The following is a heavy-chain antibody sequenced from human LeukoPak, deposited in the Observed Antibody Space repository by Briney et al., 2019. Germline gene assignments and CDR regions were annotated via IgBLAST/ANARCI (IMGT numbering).Heavy chain of an antibody. V-gene: IGHV3-74*01. Sequence: PGGSLRLSCAASGVSFSSCCWRWCGQAPGKGLVWVSRIKSDGTSTNYADSVKGRFSISRDNAKNTLYLQMNSLRAEDTAIYYCAKSASSGNEWAGGLFDYWGQRTLVTVSS. D-gene: IGHD5-12*01. CDR2: IKSDGTST. J-gene: IGHJ4*02. CDR1: GVSFSSCC. CDR3: AKSASSGNEWAGGLFDY.